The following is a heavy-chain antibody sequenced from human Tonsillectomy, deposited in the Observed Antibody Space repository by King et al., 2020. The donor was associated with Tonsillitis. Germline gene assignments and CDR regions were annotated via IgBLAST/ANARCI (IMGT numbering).Heavy chain of an antibody. V-gene: IGHV2-5*01. J-gene: IGHJ4*02. D-gene: IGHD5-12*01. CDR1: GFSLNSSGVT. CDR2: ISWNDDK. CDR3: AHRANIVTTLVNITPFDC. Sequence: ITLKESGPTVVTPTQTLTLTCSFSGFSLNSSGVTVDWIRQPPGKALEWLALISWNDDKHYSPSLKNRLTITKDTSKNQVVLTMTNMDSVDTGTYFCAHRANIVTTLVNITPFDCWGQGTLVTVSS.